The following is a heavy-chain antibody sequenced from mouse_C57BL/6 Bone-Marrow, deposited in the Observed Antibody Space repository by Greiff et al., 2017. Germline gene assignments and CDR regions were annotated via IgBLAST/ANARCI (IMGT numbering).Heavy chain of an antibody. D-gene: IGHD2-4*01. J-gene: IGHJ4*01. CDR3: ARRGYDYDDAMDY. Sequence: QVQLQQSGAELAKPGASVKLSCKASGYTFTSYWMHWVKQRPGQGLEWIGYINPSSGYTKYNQKFKDKATLTADKSSSTAYMQLDSLTYEDSAVYYCARRGYDYDDAMDYWGQGTSVTVSS. V-gene: IGHV1-7*01. CDR2: INPSSGYT. CDR1: GYTFTSYW.